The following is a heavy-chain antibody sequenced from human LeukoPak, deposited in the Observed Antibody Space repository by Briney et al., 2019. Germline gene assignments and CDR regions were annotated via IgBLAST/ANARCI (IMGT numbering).Heavy chain of an antibody. CDR1: GYTFTGYY. CDR2: INPSSGGT. Sequence: ASVTLSCKASGYTFTGYYMHWVRQAPGQGLEWMGWINPSSGGTNDAQKFQGRVTMTRDTSISTAYMELSRLRSDDTAVYYCAREGYCISTTCSSFDYWGQGTLVTVSS. CDR3: AREGYCISTTCSSFDY. V-gene: IGHV1-2*02. J-gene: IGHJ4*02. D-gene: IGHD2-2*01.